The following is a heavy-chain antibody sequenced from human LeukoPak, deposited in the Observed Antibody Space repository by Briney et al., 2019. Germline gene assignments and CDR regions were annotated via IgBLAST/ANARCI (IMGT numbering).Heavy chain of an antibody. CDR2: ISSNGGST. Sequence: GSLRLSCAASGFTFSNYAMHWVRQAPGKGLEYVSAISSNGGSTYYANSVKGRFTISRDNSKNTLYLQMGSLRTEDMAVYYCARDYGDYWYYGMDVWGQGTTVTVSS. CDR3: ARDYGDYWYYGMDV. CDR1: GFTFSNYA. J-gene: IGHJ6*02. D-gene: IGHD4-17*01. V-gene: IGHV3-64*01.